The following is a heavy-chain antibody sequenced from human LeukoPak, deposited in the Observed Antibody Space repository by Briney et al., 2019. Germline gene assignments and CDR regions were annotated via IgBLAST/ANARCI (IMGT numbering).Heavy chain of an antibody. V-gene: IGHV1-2*02. J-gene: IGHJ6*03. Sequence: ASVKVSCKSSGYFLTGYYIQWVRQAPGQGLEWMGWINPNTGDTKYAQNVQGRVTMTRDTSTSTAYMELSSLRSEDTAVYYCATDGENCSSTSCLAYYYYIDVWGRGTTVTVSS. CDR2: INPNTGDT. D-gene: IGHD2-2*01. CDR1: GYFLTGYY. CDR3: ATDGENCSSTSCLAYYYYIDV.